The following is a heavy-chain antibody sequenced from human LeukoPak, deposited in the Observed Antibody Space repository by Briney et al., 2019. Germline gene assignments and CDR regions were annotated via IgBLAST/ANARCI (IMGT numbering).Heavy chain of an antibody. V-gene: IGHV1-2*02. CDR1: GYTFSSYG. Sequence: ASVKVSCKASGYTFSSYGISWVRQAPGQGLEWMGWVNPNTGDTNYAQKFQGRVTMTRDTSISTAYMELSRLRSDDTAVYYCAPLGDSSGWVDYWGQGTLVTVSS. D-gene: IGHD6-19*01. CDR2: VNPNTGDT. J-gene: IGHJ4*02. CDR3: APLGDSSGWVDY.